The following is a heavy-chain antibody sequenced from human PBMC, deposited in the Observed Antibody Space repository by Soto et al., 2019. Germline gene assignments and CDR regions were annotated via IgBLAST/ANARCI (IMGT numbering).Heavy chain of an antibody. CDR3: AREEYYYGSGAFFDY. J-gene: IGHJ4*02. CDR2: IIPILGIA. CDR1: GGTFSSYT. V-gene: IGHV1-69*04. D-gene: IGHD3-10*01. Sequence: SVTVSCKASGGTFSSYTISWVRQAPGQGLEWMGRIIPILGIANYAQKFQGRVTITADKSTSTAYMELSSLRSEDTAVYYCAREEYYYGSGAFFDYWGQGTLVTVSS.